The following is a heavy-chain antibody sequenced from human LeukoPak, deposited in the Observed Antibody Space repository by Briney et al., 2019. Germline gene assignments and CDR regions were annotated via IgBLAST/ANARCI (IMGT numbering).Heavy chain of an antibody. CDR2: INTDGSSA. D-gene: IGHD2-2*01. CDR3: ARDYCSSTSCYPDY. J-gene: IGHJ4*02. CDR1: GFTFSGYW. V-gene: IGHV3-74*01. Sequence: GGSLRLSCAASGFTFSGYWMHWVRQGPGKGLVWVSRINTDGSSASYADSVKGRLTISRDNAKNTLYLQMNSLRAEDTAVYYCARDYCSSTSCYPDYWGQGTLVTVSS.